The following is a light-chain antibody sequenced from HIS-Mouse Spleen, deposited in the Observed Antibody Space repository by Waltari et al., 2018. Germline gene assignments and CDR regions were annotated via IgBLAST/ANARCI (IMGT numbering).Light chain of an antibody. CDR3: SSYAGSNNWV. J-gene: IGLJ3*02. CDR2: EVS. Sequence: QSALTQPPSASGSPGQSVPIPCPGTRRYVGGYHYVPWYQQHPGKAPKLMIYEVSKRPSGVPDRFSGSKSGNTASLTVSGLQAEDEADYYCSSYAGSNNWVFGGGTKLTVL. CDR1: RRYVGGYHY. V-gene: IGLV2-8*01.